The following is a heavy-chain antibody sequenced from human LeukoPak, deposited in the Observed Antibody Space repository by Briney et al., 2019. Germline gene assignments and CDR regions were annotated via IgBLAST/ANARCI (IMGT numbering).Heavy chain of an antibody. CDR1: GFTFSSYG. D-gene: IGHD2-15*01. CDR3: ARVVGHAGTLDY. CDR2: ISSSSSYI. J-gene: IGHJ4*02. Sequence: GGSLRLSCEASGFTFSSYGMNWVRQAPGKGLEWVSSISSSSSYIYYADSVRGRFTISRDNAKNSLYLQMNSLRAEDTAVYYCARVVGHAGTLDYWGQGTLVTVSS. V-gene: IGHV3-21*01.